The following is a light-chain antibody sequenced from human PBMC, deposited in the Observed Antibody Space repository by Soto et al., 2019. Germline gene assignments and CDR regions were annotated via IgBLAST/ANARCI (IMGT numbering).Light chain of an antibody. CDR1: QSVLCSSTHKTY. CDR2: WAS. Sequence: DIVMTQSPDSLAVSLGERATIDCKSTQSVLCSSTHKTYLACYQQKPGQPPKLLIYWASTRESGVPDRFSGSGSGTDFILTISSLQAEDVAVYYCQQYWSTPLTFGGGTKVEIK. CDR3: QQYWSTPLT. V-gene: IGKV4-1*01. J-gene: IGKJ4*01.